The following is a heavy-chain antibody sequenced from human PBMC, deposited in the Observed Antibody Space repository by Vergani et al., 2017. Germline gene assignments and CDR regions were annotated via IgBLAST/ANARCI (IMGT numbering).Heavy chain of an antibody. V-gene: IGHV1-69*08. CDR3: ARDCTSCYLGRAEDCQH. J-gene: IGHJ1*01. D-gene: IGHD2-2*01. CDR2: IIPILGIA. Sequence: QVQLVQSGAEVKKPGSSVKVSCKASGGTFSSYTISWVRQAPGQGLEWMGRIIPILGIANYAQKFQGRVTITADKSTSTAYMELSSLRSEDTAVYYCARDCTSCYLGRAEDCQHWGQGTLVTVSS. CDR1: GGTFSSYT.